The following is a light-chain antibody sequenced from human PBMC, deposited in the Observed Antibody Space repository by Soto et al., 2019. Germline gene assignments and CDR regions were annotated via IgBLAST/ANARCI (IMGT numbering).Light chain of an antibody. CDR3: QQYNSWPWT. CDR1: QSVGHN. CDR2: GAS. Sequence: DIVMTQSPVTLSVSPGDRATLSCRASQSVGHNLAWFQQKPGQAPRLLIYGASAGATGIPDRFSGSGFGTELTRPVTSVQSEDLAVYYCQQYNSWPWTFGQGTKMEMK. J-gene: IGKJ1*01. V-gene: IGKV3-15*01.